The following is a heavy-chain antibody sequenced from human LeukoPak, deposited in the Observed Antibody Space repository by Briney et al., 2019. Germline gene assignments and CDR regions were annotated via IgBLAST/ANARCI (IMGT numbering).Heavy chain of an antibody. CDR1: GGSISSYH. CDR3: ARGGGYGRNWFDP. D-gene: IGHD2-15*01. Sequence: PSETLSLPCLVSGGSISSYHWSWIRQPAGKRLERIGHTYTSGSSNHNPSLKSRVTMPVDTSNNQFSLKLNSVTAAETAVYHCARGGGYGRNWFDPWGERELVIVSS. J-gene: IGHJ5*02. V-gene: IGHV4-4*07. CDR2: TYTSGSS.